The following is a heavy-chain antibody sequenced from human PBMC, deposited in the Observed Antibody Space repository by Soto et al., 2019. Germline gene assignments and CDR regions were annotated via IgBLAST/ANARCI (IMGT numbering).Heavy chain of an antibody. CDR1: GYTFTSYG. J-gene: IGHJ4*02. CDR2: ISAHNGNT. CDR3: ARGRNGDY. Sequence: QVHLVQSGAEVKKPGASVKVSCKGSGYTFTSYGITWVRQAPGQGLEWMGWISAHNGNTDYAQRLQGRVTVTRDTSTSTAYMELRSLRSDDTAVYYCARGRNGDYWGQGALVTVSS. D-gene: IGHD1-1*01. V-gene: IGHV1-18*01.